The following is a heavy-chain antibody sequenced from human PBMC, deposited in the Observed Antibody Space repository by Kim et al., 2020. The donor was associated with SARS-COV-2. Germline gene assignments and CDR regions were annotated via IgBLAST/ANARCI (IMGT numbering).Heavy chain of an antibody. J-gene: IGHJ6*02. CDR2: ISGSGSSL. CDR1: GFTFKNYV. CDR3: VKEGGYTGSFQYEVGMDV. D-gene: IGHD1-26*01. Sequence: GGSLRLSCVASGFTFKNYVMSWVRQVPGKGLEWVSSISGSGSSLHYADSVEGRFTISRDNAKKTLHLQMNSLRAEDTAIYHCVKEGGYTGSFQYEVGMDVWGQGTTVTVSS. V-gene: IGHV3-23*01.